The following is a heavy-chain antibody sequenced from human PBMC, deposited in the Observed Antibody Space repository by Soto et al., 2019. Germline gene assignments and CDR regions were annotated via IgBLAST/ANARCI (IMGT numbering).Heavy chain of an antibody. CDR3: ARDSPYSGSYYWDY. Sequence: ASVKVSCKASGYTFTSDDINWVRQATGQGLEWMGWMNPNSGNTGYAQKFQGRVTMTRNTSISTANMELSSLRSEDTAVYYCARDSPYSGSYYWDYWGQGTLVTVSS. J-gene: IGHJ4*02. D-gene: IGHD1-26*01. CDR2: MNPNSGNT. CDR1: GYTFTSDD. V-gene: IGHV1-8*01.